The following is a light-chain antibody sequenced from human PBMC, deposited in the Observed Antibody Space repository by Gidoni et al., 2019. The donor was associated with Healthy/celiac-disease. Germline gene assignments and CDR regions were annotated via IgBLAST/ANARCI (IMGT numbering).Light chain of an antibody. Sequence: QSVLTQPPSVSAAPGQKVTISCSGSRSNIGNNYVSWYQQLPGTAPKHLIYDNNTRPSGIPDRFSGSKSGTSATLGITGLQTGDEADYYCGTWDSSLSAVVFGGGTKLTVL. CDR1: RSNIGNNY. CDR3: GTWDSSLSAVV. CDR2: DNN. J-gene: IGLJ2*01. V-gene: IGLV1-51*01.